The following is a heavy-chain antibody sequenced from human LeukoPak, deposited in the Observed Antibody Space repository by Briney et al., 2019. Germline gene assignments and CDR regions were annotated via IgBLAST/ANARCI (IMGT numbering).Heavy chain of an antibody. D-gene: IGHD5-18*01. V-gene: IGHV1-24*01. CDR3: ARDRGDTAMGLGAFDI. J-gene: IGHJ3*02. Sequence: ASVKVSCKVSGYTLTELSMHWVRQAPGKGLEWMGGFDPEDGETIYAQKFQGRVTITADKSTSTAYMELSSLRSEDTAVYYCARDRGDTAMGLGAFDIWGQGTMVTVSS. CDR2: FDPEDGET. CDR1: GYTLTELS.